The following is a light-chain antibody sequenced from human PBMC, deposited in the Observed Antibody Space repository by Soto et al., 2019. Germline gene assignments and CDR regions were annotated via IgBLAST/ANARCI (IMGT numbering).Light chain of an antibody. V-gene: IGLV1-40*01. CDR3: QSYDSTLSARYV. J-gene: IGLJ1*01. CDR2: GNI. Sequence: QSVLTQSPSASGTPGQRVSISCSGSTSNIGTNTVSWYQQRPGTAPKLLIFGNINRPSGVPDRFSGSKSGTSASLAITGLQAEDEGDYYCQSYDSTLSARYVFGTGTKVTVL. CDR1: TSNIGTNT.